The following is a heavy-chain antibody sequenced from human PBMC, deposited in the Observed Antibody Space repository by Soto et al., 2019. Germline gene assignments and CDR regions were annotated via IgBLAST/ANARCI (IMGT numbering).Heavy chain of an antibody. D-gene: IGHD6-13*01. CDR2: INAGNGNT. J-gene: IGHJ4*02. V-gene: IGHV1-3*01. Sequence: ASVKVSCKASGYTFTSYAMHWVRQAPGQRLEWMGLINAGNGNTKSSQKYQGRVTITRDTYASTSYMELSSLRSKDTAVYYCARALCPIIAAAGTTKGAKGNFDYCGQGTLVTVSS. CDR3: ARALCPIIAAAGTTKGAKGNFDY. CDR1: GYTFTSYA.